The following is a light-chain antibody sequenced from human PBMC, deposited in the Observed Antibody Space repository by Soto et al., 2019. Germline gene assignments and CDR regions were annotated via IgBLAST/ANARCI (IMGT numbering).Light chain of an antibody. V-gene: IGKV1-39*01. Sequence: DIQMTQSPSSLSASVGDRVTITCRASQSISSYLNWYQHKPGKAPKLLIYAASSLQTGVPLRFSGSRSGTDFALTISSLQRDDFATYYCQQTDSFPRTFGQGPKADIK. J-gene: IGKJ1*01. CDR2: AAS. CDR3: QQTDSFPRT. CDR1: QSISSY.